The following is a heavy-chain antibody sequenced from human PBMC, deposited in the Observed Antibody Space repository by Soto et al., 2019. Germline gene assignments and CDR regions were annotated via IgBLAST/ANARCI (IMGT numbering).Heavy chain of an antibody. D-gene: IGHD6-13*01. CDR3: AKGGGYVY. Sequence: GGSLRLSCTASGFTFGDYAMSWVRQAPGKGLEWVGFIRSKAYGGTTEYAASVKGRFTISRDDSKSIAYLQMNSLKTEDTAVYYCAKGGGYVYWGQGTLVTVSS. J-gene: IGHJ4*02. CDR2: IRSKAYGGTT. V-gene: IGHV3-49*04. CDR1: GFTFGDYA.